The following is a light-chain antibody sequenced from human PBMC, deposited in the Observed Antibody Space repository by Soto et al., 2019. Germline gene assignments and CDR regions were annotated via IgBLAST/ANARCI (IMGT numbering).Light chain of an antibody. Sequence: EIVLTQSPATLSLSPGERATLSCRASQSVSNNLGWYQQKPGQAPRLLIYDASNRATDTPARFSGSGSGTGFTPTINSLEPEEFAGYYCQRRRNWPRTLGQGTMLVI. CDR2: DAS. CDR1: QSVSNN. V-gene: IGKV3-11*01. CDR3: QRRRNWPRT. J-gene: IGKJ2*01.